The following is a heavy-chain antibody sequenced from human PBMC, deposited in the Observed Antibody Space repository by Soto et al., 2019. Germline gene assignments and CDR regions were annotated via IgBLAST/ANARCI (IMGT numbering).Heavy chain of an antibody. CDR2: LYNNGNA. CDR3: ARVQGSDFWSASQYYCYMDV. Sequence: QVQLQESGPGLVKPSETLSLTCTVSGVSINTQYWSWVRQPPGKGLEWIGYLYNNGNAKHSPSLNGLVTMSLDTSKNHVSLKLTSVTAEDTGVYYCARVQGSDFWSASQYYCYMDVWGKGATVTVSS. D-gene: IGHD3-3*01. CDR1: GVSINTQY. V-gene: IGHV4-59*11. J-gene: IGHJ6*03.